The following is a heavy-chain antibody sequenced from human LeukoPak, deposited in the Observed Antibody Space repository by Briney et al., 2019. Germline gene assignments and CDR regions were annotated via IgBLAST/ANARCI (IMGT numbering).Heavy chain of an antibody. D-gene: IGHD3-22*01. CDR3: AKGSSSGRPYYFDY. CDR2: ISGVGGDT. V-gene: IGHV3-23*01. J-gene: IGHJ4*02. CDR1: GFTFSSYA. Sequence: PGGSLRLSCAASGFTFSSYAMSWVRQAPGKGLEWVSAISGVGGDTYYADSVKGRFTFSRDYSKNTLYLQMNSLRAEDTAVYYCAKGSSSGRPYYFDYWGQGTLVTVSS.